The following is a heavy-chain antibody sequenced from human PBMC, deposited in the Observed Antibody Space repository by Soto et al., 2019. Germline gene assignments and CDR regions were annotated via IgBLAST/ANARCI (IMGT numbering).Heavy chain of an antibody. V-gene: IGHV4-34*01. D-gene: IGHD2-2*01. CDR3: ARGLEGYCSSTSCYVRQKNYYYYMDV. Sequence: SETLSLTCAVYGGSFSGYYWSWIRQPPGKGLEWIGEINHSGSTNYNPSLKSRVTISVDTSKNQFSLKLSSVTAADTAGYYCARGLEGYCSSTSCYVRQKNYYYYMDVWGKGTTVTVSS. CDR1: GGSFSGYY. CDR2: INHSGST. J-gene: IGHJ6*03.